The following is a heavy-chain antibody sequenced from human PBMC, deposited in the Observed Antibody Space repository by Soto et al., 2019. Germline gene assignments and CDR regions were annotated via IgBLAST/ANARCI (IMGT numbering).Heavy chain of an antibody. CDR3: ARGAYYYDSSGYYPESYFDY. J-gene: IGHJ4*02. CDR2: ISAYNGNT. CDR1: GYTFTSYG. Sequence: QVQLVQSGAEVKKPGASVKVSCKASGYTFTSYGISWVRQAPGQGLEWMGWISAYNGNTNYAQKLQGRVTMTTDTSTSTAYMELRSLRSDDTAVYYCARGAYYYDSSGYYPESYFDYWGQGTLVTVSS. V-gene: IGHV1-18*01. D-gene: IGHD3-22*01.